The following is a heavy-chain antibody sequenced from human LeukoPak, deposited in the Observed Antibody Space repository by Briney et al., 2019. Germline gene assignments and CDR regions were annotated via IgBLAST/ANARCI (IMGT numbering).Heavy chain of an antibody. CDR1: GFTFSSYE. CDR3: TRDPIYYDSSGYADAFDI. Sequence: GGSLRLSCAASGFTFSSYEMNWVRQAPGKGLEWVGFIRSKAYGGTTEYAASVKGRFTISRDDSKSIAYLQMNSLKTEDTAVYYCTRDPIYYDSSGYADAFDIWGQGTMVTVSS. D-gene: IGHD3-22*01. J-gene: IGHJ3*02. V-gene: IGHV3-49*04. CDR2: IRSKAYGGTT.